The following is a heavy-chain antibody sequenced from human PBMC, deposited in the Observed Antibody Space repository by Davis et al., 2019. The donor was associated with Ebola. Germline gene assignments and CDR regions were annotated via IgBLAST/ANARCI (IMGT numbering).Heavy chain of an antibody. D-gene: IGHD6-19*01. CDR1: GGSFSGYY. V-gene: IGHV4-34*01. CDR2: IYYSGST. CDR3: ASEGSSGWYGNWFDP. Sequence: MPSETLSLTCAVYGGSFSGYYWSWIRQPPGKGLEWIGSIYYSGSTYYNPSLKSRVTISVDTSKNQFSLQLNSVTPEDTAVYYCASEGSSGWYGNWFDPWGQGTLVTVSS. J-gene: IGHJ5*02.